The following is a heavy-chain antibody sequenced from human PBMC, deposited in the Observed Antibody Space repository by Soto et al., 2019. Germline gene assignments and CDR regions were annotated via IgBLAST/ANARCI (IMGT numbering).Heavy chain of an antibody. CDR3: AKTPHIVVVTANFDY. Sequence: PGGSLRIGCSASVCPDASYAMSGVRKAPGKGLEWVSGISGSGGGTYYADSVKGRFTISRDNSKNTLYLQMNSLRAEDTAVYYCAKTPHIVVVTANFDYWGQGTRVTVPS. J-gene: IGHJ4*02. CDR1: VCPDASYA. D-gene: IGHD2-21*02. CDR2: ISGSGGGT. V-gene: IGHV3-23*01.